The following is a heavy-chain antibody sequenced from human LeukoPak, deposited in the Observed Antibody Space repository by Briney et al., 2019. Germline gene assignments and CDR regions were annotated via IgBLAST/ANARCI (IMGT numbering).Heavy chain of an antibody. V-gene: IGHV1-69*13. D-gene: IGHD4-11*01. Sequence: GASAKVSCKASGGTLRNYAISWVRQAPGQGLEWMGGLIPLFGRAEYAQKFQGRVTITADEPTNTAYMELNFLRSEDTAVYYCASPKENSDYYFDSWGQGTLVAVSA. CDR1: GGTLRNYA. CDR2: LIPLFGRA. CDR3: ASPKENSDYYFDS. J-gene: IGHJ4*02.